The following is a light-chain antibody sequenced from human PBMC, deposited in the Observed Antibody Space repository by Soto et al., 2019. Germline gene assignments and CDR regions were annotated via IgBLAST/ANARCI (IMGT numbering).Light chain of an antibody. V-gene: IGLV2-14*01. CDR1: SSDVGGYDF. CDR2: DVS. J-gene: IGLJ1*01. Sequence: QSVLTQPASVSGSPGQSITISCTGTSSDVGGYDFVSWYQQHPGKAPKLMIYDVSNRPSGVPNRFSGSKSANTASLTISGLQAEDEADYYCSSFTSSNSYVFGTGTKGTVL. CDR3: SSFTSSNSYV.